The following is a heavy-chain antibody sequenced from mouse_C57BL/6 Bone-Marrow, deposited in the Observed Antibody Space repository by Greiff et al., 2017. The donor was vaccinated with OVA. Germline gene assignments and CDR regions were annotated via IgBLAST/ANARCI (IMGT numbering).Heavy chain of an antibody. CDR3: ARWDDGYYHFDY. V-gene: IGHV1-69*01. D-gene: IGHD2-3*01. J-gene: IGHJ2*01. Sequence: VKLQQPGAELVMPGASVKLSCKASGYTFTSYWMHWVKQRPGQGLEWIGEIDPTDSYTNYNQKFKGKSTLTVDKSSSTAYMQLSSLTSEDSAVYYCARWDDGYYHFDYWGQGTTLTVSS. CDR2: IDPTDSYT. CDR1: GYTFTSYW.